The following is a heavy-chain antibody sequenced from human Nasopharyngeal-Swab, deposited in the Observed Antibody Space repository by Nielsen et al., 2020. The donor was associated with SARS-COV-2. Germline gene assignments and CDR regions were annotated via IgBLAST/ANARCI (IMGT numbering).Heavy chain of an antibody. J-gene: IGHJ3*02. D-gene: IGHD2-15*01. Sequence: GGSLRLSCAASGFTFSSNAMSWVRQAPGKGLEWVSAISGSGGSTYYADSVKGRFTISRDNSKNTLYLQMNSLRAEDTAVYYCAKSLKALVAAWKDAFDIWGQGTMVTVSS. CDR3: AKSLKALVAAWKDAFDI. V-gene: IGHV3-23*01. CDR1: GFTFSSNA. CDR2: ISGSGGST.